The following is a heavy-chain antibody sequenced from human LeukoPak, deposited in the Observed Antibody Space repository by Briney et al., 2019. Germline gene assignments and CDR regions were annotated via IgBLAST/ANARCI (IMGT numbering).Heavy chain of an antibody. J-gene: IGHJ4*02. CDR1: GGTFSSYA. CDR2: IIPIFGTA. Sequence: GASVKVSCKASGGTFSSYAISWVRQAPGQGLEWMGGIIPIFGTANYAQKFQGRVTITADESTSTAYMELSSLRSEDTAVYYCARVFYSGGGDEYSYGFDYWGQGTLVTVSS. V-gene: IGHV1-69*13. CDR3: ARVFYSGGGDEYSYGFDY. D-gene: IGHD5-18*01.